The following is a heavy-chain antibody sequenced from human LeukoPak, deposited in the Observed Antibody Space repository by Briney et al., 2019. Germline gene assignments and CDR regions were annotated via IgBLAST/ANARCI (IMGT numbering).Heavy chain of an antibody. Sequence: SETLSLTCAVPGYSISSSNWWGWIRQPPGKGLEWIGFIYYSGSTYYNPSLKSRVTISVDTSKNQFSLKLSSVTAADTAVYYCARDKRVAAPYYFDYWGQGTLVTVSS. CDR2: IYYSGST. CDR1: GYSISSSNW. D-gene: IGHD6-25*01. CDR3: ARDKRVAAPYYFDY. J-gene: IGHJ4*02. V-gene: IGHV4-28*03.